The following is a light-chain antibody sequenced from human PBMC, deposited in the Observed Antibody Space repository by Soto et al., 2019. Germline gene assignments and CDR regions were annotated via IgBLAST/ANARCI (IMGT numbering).Light chain of an antibody. V-gene: IGKV3-15*01. CDR2: GTT. J-gene: IGKJ2*01. CDR1: QSLSSN. CDR3: QQYNIWPYT. Sequence: EIVMTQSPATLSVALGERATLSCRASQSLSSNLAWYQQKPGQAPRLLISGTTTRATGIPARFSGSGSGTEFTLTISSLQSEDFAVYFCQQYNIWPYTFGQGTKVDSK.